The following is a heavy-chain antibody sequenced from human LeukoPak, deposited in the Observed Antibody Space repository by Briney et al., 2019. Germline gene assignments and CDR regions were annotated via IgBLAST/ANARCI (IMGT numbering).Heavy chain of an antibody. D-gene: IGHD4/OR15-4a*01. V-gene: IGHV4-39*01. CDR1: GGSISSSSNY. CDR2: IHYSGTT. CDR3: ARRKGAYSYYYYCMDV. J-gene: IGHJ6*03. Sequence: SETLSLTCTVSGGSISSSSNYWGWVRQPPGKGLECIGSIHYSGTTYYNPSLKSRVTISVYPSKNQLSLRLSSVTAADTAVYYCARRKGAYSYYYYCMDVWGKGTPVTVSS.